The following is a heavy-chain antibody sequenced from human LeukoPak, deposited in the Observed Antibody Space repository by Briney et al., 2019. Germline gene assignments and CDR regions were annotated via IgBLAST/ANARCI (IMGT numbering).Heavy chain of an antibody. CDR2: ISGSGGST. J-gene: IGHJ4*02. D-gene: IGHD3-22*01. Sequence: PGGSLRLSCAASGFTFSSYAMSWVRQAPGKGLEWVSAISGSGGSTYYADSVKGRFTISRDNSKNTLYLQMNSLRAEGTAVYYCAKDWAPRRYYDSSGPNVPGLDYWGQGTLVTVSS. CDR3: AKDWAPRRYYDSSGPNVPGLDY. CDR1: GFTFSSYA. V-gene: IGHV3-23*01.